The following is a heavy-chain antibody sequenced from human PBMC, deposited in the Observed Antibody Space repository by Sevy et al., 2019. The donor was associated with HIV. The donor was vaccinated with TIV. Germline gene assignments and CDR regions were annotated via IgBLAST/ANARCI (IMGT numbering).Heavy chain of an antibody. J-gene: IGHJ4*02. V-gene: IGHV4-30-4*08. Sequence: SETLSLTCSVYGNSLSSDDYYWSWVRQRPGKGLEWIAYVFHSDSPKYRPSLKSRLTISIATSKNLFSLKVTSVAAADSAVYYCARSQTVDPAPFDYWGQGTPVTVSS. CDR3: ARSQTVDPAPFDY. CDR2: VFHSDSP. CDR1: GNSLSSDDYY. D-gene: IGHD5-18*01.